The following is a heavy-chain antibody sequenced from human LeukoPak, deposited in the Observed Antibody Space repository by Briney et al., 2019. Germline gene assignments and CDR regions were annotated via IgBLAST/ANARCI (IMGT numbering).Heavy chain of an antibody. CDR2: IDPNSGGT. V-gene: IGHV1-2*02. CDR1: GYTFTGYY. Sequence: ASVKVSCKASGYTFTGYYMHWVRQAPGQGLEWMGWIDPNSGGTNYAQKFQGRVTMTRDTSISTAYMELSRLRSDDTAVYYCAREGEGTRDAFDIWGQGTMVTVSS. D-gene: IGHD1-14*01. CDR3: AREGEGTRDAFDI. J-gene: IGHJ3*02.